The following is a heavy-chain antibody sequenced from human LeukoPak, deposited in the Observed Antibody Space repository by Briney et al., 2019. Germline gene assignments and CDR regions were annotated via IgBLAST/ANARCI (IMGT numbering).Heavy chain of an antibody. CDR3: AGAGRWGGRPHALDI. CDR2: IYYSGST. CDR1: GGSISSSSYY. J-gene: IGHJ3*02. D-gene: IGHD1-14*01. Sequence: SETLSLTCTVSGGSISSSSYYWGWIRQPPGKGLEWIGSIYYSGSTYYNPSLKSRVTISVDTSKNQFSLKLSSVTAADTAVYYCAGAGRWGGRPHALDIWGQGTMVTVSS. V-gene: IGHV4-39*07.